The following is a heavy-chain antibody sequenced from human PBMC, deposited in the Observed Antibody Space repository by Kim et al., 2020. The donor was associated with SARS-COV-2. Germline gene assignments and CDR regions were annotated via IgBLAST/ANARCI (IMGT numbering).Heavy chain of an antibody. CDR3: ARAVGWLHFSFYYFDY. J-gene: IGHJ4*02. D-gene: IGHD5-18*01. V-gene: IGHV4-34*01. CDR1: GGSFSGYY. CDR2: INHSGST. Sequence: SQTLSLTCAVYGGSFSGYYWSWIRQPPGKGLEWIGEINHSGSTNYNPSLKSRVTISVDTSKNQFSLKLSSVTAADTAVSYCARAVGWLHFSFYYFDYWCQ.